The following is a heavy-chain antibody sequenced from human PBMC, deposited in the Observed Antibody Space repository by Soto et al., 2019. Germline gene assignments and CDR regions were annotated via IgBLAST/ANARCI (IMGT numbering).Heavy chain of an antibody. J-gene: IGHJ1*01. CDR1: GFSLSTSGVG. Sequence: SGPTLVNPTQTLTLTCTFSGFSLSTSGVGVGWIRQPPGKALEWLALIYWDDDKRYSPSLWSRLTIAKDTSKNQVVLTMTNMDPVDTGTYYCAQTFAVVAATHEYFQHWGQGTLVTVSS. D-gene: IGHD2-15*01. V-gene: IGHV2-5*02. CDR3: AQTFAVVAATHEYFQH. CDR2: IYWDDDK.